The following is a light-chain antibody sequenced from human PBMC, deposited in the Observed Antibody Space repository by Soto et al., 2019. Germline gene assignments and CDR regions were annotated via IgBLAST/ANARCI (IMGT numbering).Light chain of an antibody. Sequence: DIQMTQSPSSLSASVGDRVTITCRASESILSYLNWYQQKPGKAPKLLIYAASTLQSGVPSRFSGSGSGTEFTLTIISLQPEDFATYYCQQSYITPSWTFGQGTKVELK. V-gene: IGKV1-39*01. CDR3: QQSYITPSWT. CDR1: ESILSY. J-gene: IGKJ1*01. CDR2: AAS.